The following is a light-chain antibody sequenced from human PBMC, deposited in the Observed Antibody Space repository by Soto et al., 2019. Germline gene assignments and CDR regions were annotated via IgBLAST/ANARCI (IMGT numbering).Light chain of an antibody. V-gene: IGKV3-15*01. J-gene: IGKJ2*01. CDR3: QQYHNWPPQYT. Sequence: EIMMTQSPATLSVSPGERATLSCRASQTVARNLAWYQQKPGQAPRLLIHGASTRATGVSARFSGSGSGTQFTLTSSSLQSEDFAVYYCQQYHNWPPQYTFGQGTKLQIK. CDR2: GAS. CDR1: QTVARN.